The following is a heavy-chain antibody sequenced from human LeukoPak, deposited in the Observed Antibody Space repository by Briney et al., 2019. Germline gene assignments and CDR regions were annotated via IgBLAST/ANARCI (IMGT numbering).Heavy chain of an antibody. CDR2: TYYSRNT. J-gene: IGHJ6*03. Sequence: PSETLSLTCTLSGGSIISYYWSWIRQPPGKGLQWIGYTYYSRNTHYNPSLKSRVTISVDTSKSQFSLKLSSVTAADTAIYYCARSRSPYYMDVWGKGTTVTVS. V-gene: IGHV4-59*08. CDR1: GGSIISYY. CDR3: ARSRSPYYMDV.